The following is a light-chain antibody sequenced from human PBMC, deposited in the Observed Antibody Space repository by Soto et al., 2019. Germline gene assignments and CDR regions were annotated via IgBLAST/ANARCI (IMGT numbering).Light chain of an antibody. V-gene: IGLV2-18*02. CDR3: SSYTTSSTNV. Sequence: QSALTQPPSVSGSPGQSVAISCTGTSSDVGSYNRVSWYQQPPGTAPKLMIFDVSNRPSGVPDRFSGSKSGNTASLTISGLQAEDEASYYCSSYTTSSTNVFGTGTKLTVL. CDR1: SSDVGSYNR. J-gene: IGLJ1*01. CDR2: DVS.